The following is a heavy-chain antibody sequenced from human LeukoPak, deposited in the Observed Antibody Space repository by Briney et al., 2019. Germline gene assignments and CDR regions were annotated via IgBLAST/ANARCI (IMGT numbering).Heavy chain of an antibody. CDR1: GGTFSSYT. J-gene: IGHJ5*02. Sequence: SVKVSCKASGGTFSSYTISWVRQAPGQGLEWMGRIIPILGIANYAQKFQGRVTITADKSTSTAYMELSSLRSEDTAVCYCARDLRYSSNWFDPWGQGTLVTVSS. CDR2: IIPILGIA. D-gene: IGHD6-13*01. V-gene: IGHV1-69*04. CDR3: ARDLRYSSNWFDP.